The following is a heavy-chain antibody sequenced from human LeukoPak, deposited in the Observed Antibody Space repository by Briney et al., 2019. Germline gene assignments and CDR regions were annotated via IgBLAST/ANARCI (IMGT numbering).Heavy chain of an antibody. CDR3: ARANWTYVNWFDP. D-gene: IGHD1-7*01. CDR2: ISSSSSTI. V-gene: IGHV3-48*01. Sequence: PGGSLRLSCAASGFTFSSYAMSWVRQAPGKGLEWVSYISSSSSTIYYADSVKGRFTISRDNAKNSLYLQMHSLRAEDTAVYYCARANWTYVNWFDPWAQGPLVTVSS. CDR1: GFTFSSYA. J-gene: IGHJ5*02.